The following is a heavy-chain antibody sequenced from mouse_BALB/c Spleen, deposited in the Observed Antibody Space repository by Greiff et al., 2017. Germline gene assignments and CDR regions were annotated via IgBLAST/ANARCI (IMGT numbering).Heavy chain of an antibody. J-gene: IGHJ2*01. CDR3: ARRNYYGSSYYFDY. CDR2: ISSGGSYT. V-gene: IGHV5-6*02. Sequence: EVKLVESGGDLVKPGGSLKLSCAASGFTFSSYGMSWVRQTPDKRLEWVATISSGGSYTYYRDSVKGRFTISRDNAKNTLYLQMSSLKSEDTAMYYCARRNYYGSSYYFDYWGQGTTLTVSS. D-gene: IGHD1-1*01. CDR1: GFTFSSYG.